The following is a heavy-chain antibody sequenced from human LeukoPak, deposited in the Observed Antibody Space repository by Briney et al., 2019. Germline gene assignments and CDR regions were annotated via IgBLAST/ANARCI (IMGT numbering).Heavy chain of an antibody. J-gene: IGHJ4*02. CDR2: MWYDGSRE. Sequence: GGSLRLSCAASGFILSTHGMHWVRQAPGKGLEWVAGMWYDGSREDYADSVKGRFTISRDMSKNTLNLQMNSLRVEDTAMFYCARDLSFGSLDFRGQGTLVTVPS. D-gene: IGHD1-26*01. CDR1: GFILSTHG. CDR3: ARDLSFGSLDF. V-gene: IGHV3-33*01.